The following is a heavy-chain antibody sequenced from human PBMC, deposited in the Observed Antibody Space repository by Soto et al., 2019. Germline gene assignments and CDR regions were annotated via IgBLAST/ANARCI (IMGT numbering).Heavy chain of an antibody. D-gene: IGHD4-17*01. Sequence: QVQLQESGPGLVKPSETLSLTCTVSGGSISTYYWHWIRQPPGKGLEWIGYIYYSGSTHYNPSLKSRVTMSVDTSKNQFSLTLTSVTAADTAVYYCARGRVPYGYWYFDLWGRGTLVTVSS. V-gene: IGHV4-59*01. J-gene: IGHJ2*01. CDR1: GGSISTYY. CDR2: IYYSGST. CDR3: ARGRVPYGYWYFDL.